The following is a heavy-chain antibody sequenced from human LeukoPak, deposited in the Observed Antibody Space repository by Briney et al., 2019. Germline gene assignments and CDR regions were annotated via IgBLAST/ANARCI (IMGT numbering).Heavy chain of an antibody. J-gene: IGHJ3*02. Sequence: GGSLGLSCAAAGFTFSSYAMSWVRQASGKGLEWVSRIIATGGSTYYADSVKGRFAISRDNSKNTLYLQLSSLRVEDTAVYYCAKGKTSGWDQDAFDIWGQGTMVTVSS. V-gene: IGHV3-23*01. CDR1: GFTFSSYA. CDR3: AKGKTSGWDQDAFDI. D-gene: IGHD6-19*01. CDR2: IIATGGST.